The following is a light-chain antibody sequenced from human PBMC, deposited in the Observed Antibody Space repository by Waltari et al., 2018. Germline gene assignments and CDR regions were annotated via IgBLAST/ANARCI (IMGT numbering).Light chain of an antibody. CDR2: RAS. V-gene: IGKV3-20*01. CDR3: QQNGTLPAT. J-gene: IGKJ1*01. CDR1: QSVGSSS. Sequence: EIVLTQSPGTAALSPGERVTISCRASQSVGSSSLAWYQQKPDQARRRVIYRASRRATGIPDRFSGSGSGIDFSITISRLEAEDFAVYYCQQNGTLPATFGQGTKVEIK.